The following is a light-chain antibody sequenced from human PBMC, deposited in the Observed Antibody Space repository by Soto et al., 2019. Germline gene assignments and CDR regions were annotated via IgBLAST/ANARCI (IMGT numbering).Light chain of an antibody. J-gene: IGKJ2*01. CDR2: GAS. Sequence: EIVMTQSPATLSVSPGERAALSCRASQSVSSNFAWYQQKPGQAPRLLIYGASTRATGIPARFSGSGSGTEFALTISSLQSEGFAVYYCQQYNNWPYTFGQGTKLEIK. CDR1: QSVSSN. V-gene: IGKV3-15*01. CDR3: QQYNNWPYT.